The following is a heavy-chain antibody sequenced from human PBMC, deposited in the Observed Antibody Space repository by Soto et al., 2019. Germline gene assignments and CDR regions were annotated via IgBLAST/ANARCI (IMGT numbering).Heavy chain of an antibody. CDR3: ARLSYSGSGSYYYYYYGMDV. Sequence: PSETLSLTCTVSGGSISSYYWSWIRQPPGKGLEWIGYIYYSGSTNYNPSLKSRVTISVDTSKNQFSLKLSSVTAADTAVYYCARLSYSGSGSYYYYYYGMDVWGQGTTVTAP. D-gene: IGHD3-10*01. CDR2: IYYSGST. J-gene: IGHJ6*02. V-gene: IGHV4-59*01. CDR1: GGSISSYY.